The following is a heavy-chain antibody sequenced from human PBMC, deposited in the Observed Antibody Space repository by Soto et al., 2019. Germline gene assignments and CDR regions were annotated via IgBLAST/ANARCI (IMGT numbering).Heavy chain of an antibody. CDR3: ARDHSSGYYY. J-gene: IGHJ6*01. V-gene: IGHV1-69*01. Sequence: SNTDTGGQFRRSAFSWMRKAPGQGXEWMGGIIPIFGTANYAQKFQGRVTITADESTSTAYMELSSLRSEDTAVYYCARDHSSGYYY. D-gene: IGHD3-22*01. CDR2: IIPIFGTA. CDR1: GGQFRRSA.